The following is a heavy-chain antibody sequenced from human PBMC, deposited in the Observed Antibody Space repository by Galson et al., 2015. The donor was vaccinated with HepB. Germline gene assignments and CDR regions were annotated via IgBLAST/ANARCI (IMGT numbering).Heavy chain of an antibody. CDR2: IKEDGSEK. D-gene: IGHD3-22*01. CDR3: ARDNAFYDSSFDT. V-gene: IGHV3-7*01. Sequence: SLRLSCAASGFMFSNFWMSWVRQAPGKGLEWVANIKEDGSEKDYVDSVKGRFTISRDNAESSLFLQMDSLRVEDTAVYFCARDNAFYDSSFDTWGPGTLVTVSS. J-gene: IGHJ4*02. CDR1: GFMFSNFW.